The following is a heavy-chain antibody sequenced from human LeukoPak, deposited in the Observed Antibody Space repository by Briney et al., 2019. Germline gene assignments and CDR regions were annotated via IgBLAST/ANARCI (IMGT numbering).Heavy chain of an antibody. J-gene: IGHJ4*02. CDR1: GGSISSSSYY. CDR3: ARRIYRGYDTPFDY. Sequence: PSETLSLTCSVSGGSISSSSYYWGWIRQPPGKGLEWIGSIYYSGSTYYNPSLKSRVTISVDTSKNQFSLKLSSVTAADTAVYYCARRIYRGYDTPFDYWGQGTLVTVSS. V-gene: IGHV4-39*01. D-gene: IGHD5-12*01. CDR2: IYYSGST.